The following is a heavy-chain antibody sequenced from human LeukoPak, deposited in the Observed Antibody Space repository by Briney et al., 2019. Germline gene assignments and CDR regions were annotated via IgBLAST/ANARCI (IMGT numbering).Heavy chain of an antibody. D-gene: IGHD2-2*02. CDR2: ISGSGDST. J-gene: IGHJ4*02. CDR3: VKGCSYTSCYTSDY. Sequence: GGPLRLSCAASGFTFNNYAMTWVRQAPGKGLEWVSTISGSGDSTHYADSVKGRFTISRDNSKNMLYLQMSSLRVEDTAIYYCVKGCSYTSCYTSDYWGQGTLVTVSS. CDR1: GFTFNNYA. V-gene: IGHV3-23*01.